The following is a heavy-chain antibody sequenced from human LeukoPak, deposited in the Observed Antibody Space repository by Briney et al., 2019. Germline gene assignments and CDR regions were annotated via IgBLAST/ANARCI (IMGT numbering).Heavy chain of an antibody. CDR1: GFSFNSAA. CDR3: ATTLTRDSSGSYGALDY. Sequence: GGSLRLSCTASGFSFNSAAMTWVRQAPGKGLEWVSFISDISDYIYYADSVKGRFTISRDNGKNSLYLQMNSLRVEDTAVYYCATTLTRDSSGSYGALDYWGQGALVTVSS. CDR2: ISDISDYI. V-gene: IGHV3-21*01. D-gene: IGHD6-19*01. J-gene: IGHJ4*02.